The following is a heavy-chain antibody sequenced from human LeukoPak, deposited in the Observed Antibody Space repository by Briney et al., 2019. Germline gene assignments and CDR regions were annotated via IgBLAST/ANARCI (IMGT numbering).Heavy chain of an antibody. D-gene: IGHD3-22*01. V-gene: IGHV3-20*04. CDR2: INWNGIST. CDR1: GFRFDDYG. J-gene: IGHJ6*03. CDR3: ARAPLTRYWYESSFDHDTFYYYMDV. Sequence: GGSLRLSCAASGFRFDDYGMTWVRQAPGKGLEWVSGINWNGISTGYADSVKGRFTISRDNAKNSLYLQMNSLRAEDTAFYYCARAPLTRYWYESSFDHDTFYYYMDVWGKGTTVTVSS.